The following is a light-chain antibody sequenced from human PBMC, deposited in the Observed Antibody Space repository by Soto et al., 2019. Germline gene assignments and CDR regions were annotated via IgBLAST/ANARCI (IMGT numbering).Light chain of an antibody. CDR1: QNIEAN. Sequence: EVVMTQSPATLSVSPGERATLSCRASQNIEANVAWYQQKPGQAPRLLLYGASNRATGIPARFSGSGSGTEFTLTISSLQSEDFAVYFCQQYNFWPPLTFGGGTKVGI. CDR3: QQYNFWPPLT. J-gene: IGKJ4*01. CDR2: GAS. V-gene: IGKV3-15*01.